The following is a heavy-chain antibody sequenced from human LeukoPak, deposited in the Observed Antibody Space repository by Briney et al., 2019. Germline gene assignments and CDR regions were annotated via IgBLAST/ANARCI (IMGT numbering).Heavy chain of an antibody. CDR3: ASGFWSGYYTGAY. D-gene: IGHD3-3*01. J-gene: IGHJ4*02. CDR1: GYTFTGYY. V-gene: IGHV1-2*02. CDR2: INPNSGGT. Sequence: ASVKVSCKASGYTFTGYYMRWVRQAPGQGLEWMGWINPNSGGTNYAQKFQGRVTMTRDTSISTAYMELNRLRSDDTAVYYCASGFWSGYYTGAYWGQGTLVTVSS.